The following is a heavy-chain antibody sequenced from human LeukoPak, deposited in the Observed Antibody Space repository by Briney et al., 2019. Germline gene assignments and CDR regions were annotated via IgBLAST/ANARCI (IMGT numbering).Heavy chain of an antibody. D-gene: IGHD1/OR15-1a*01. J-gene: IGHJ6*02. CDR3: ARQKWEQQGRDYYFNGLDV. V-gene: IGHV4-4*02. Sequence: LETLSLTCSVSIGSISSSKWWSWVRQSPVKGLEWIGEIYLYGTTNYNPSFTSRVTMSVDRSRNQFSLKLTSVTAADTAVYYCARQKWEQQGRDYYFNGLDVWGPGTTVIVSS. CDR1: IGSISSSKW. CDR2: IYLYGTT.